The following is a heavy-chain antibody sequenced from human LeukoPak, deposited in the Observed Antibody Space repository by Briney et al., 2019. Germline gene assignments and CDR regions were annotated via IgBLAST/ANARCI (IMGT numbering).Heavy chain of an antibody. D-gene: IGHD3-3*01. CDR2: INPNSGGT. CDR1: GYTFTGYY. V-gene: IGHV1-2*02. J-gene: IGHJ3*02. Sequence: ASVKVSCKASGYTFTGYYMHWVRQAPGQGLEWMGWINPNSGGTNYAQKFQGRGTMTRDTSISTAYMELSRLRSDDTAVYYCARAKYYDFWSGYYEQGFDAFDIWGQGTMVTVSS. CDR3: ARAKYYDFWSGYYEQGFDAFDI.